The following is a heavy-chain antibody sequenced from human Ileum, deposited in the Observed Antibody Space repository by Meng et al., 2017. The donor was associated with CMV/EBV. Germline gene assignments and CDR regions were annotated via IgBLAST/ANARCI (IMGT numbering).Heavy chain of an antibody. J-gene: IGHJ3*02. Sequence: GGSLRLSCAASGFTFGSYWMHWVRQAPGKGLVWVSRLNIDGTDTAYADSVKGRFTISRDNAKNTLYLQMNSLRAEDTAVYYCARPSIGVFSLAFDMWGQGALVT. CDR2: LNIDGTDT. V-gene: IGHV3-74*01. CDR3: ARPSIGVFSLAFDM. D-gene: IGHD3-3*01. CDR1: GFTFGSYW.